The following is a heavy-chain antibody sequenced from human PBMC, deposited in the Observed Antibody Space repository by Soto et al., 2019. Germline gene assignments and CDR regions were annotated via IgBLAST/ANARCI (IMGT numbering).Heavy chain of an antibody. CDR2: INPNSGGT. V-gene: IGHV1-2*02. D-gene: IGHD3-3*01. CDR3: ARSQTDDFWSGYVAPYNWFDP. Sequence: WASVKVSCKASGYTFTGYYMHWVRQAPGQGLEWMGWINPNSGGTNYAQKFQGRVTMTRDTSISTAYMELSRLRSDDTAVYYCARSQTDDFWSGYVAPYNWFDPWGQGTLVTVSS. CDR1: GYTFTGYY. J-gene: IGHJ5*02.